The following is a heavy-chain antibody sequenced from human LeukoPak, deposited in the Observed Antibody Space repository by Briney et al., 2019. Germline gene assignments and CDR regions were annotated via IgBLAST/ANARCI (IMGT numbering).Heavy chain of an antibody. Sequence: PGRSLRLSCAASGFTFSSYAMHWVRQAPGKGLEWVAVISYDGSNKYYADSVKGRFTISRDKSKNTLYLQMNSLRAEDTAVYYCARDPDYYDSSGPGSAFDYWGQGTLVTVSS. J-gene: IGHJ4*02. CDR3: ARDPDYYDSSGPGSAFDY. CDR1: GFTFSSYA. D-gene: IGHD3-22*01. CDR2: ISYDGSNK. V-gene: IGHV3-30*01.